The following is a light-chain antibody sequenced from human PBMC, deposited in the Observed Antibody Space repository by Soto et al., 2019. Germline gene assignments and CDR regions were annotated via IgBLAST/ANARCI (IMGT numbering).Light chain of an antibody. Sequence: DIQMTQSPPTLSASVGDRVTLTCRASQSSSGWLAWYQQKPGKAPKLLIYDASTLESGVPSRFSGSGSGTEFTLTISSLQPEDFATYYCHQYNTYSQTFGQGTKVEI. CDR3: HQYNTYSQT. V-gene: IGKV1-5*01. J-gene: IGKJ1*01. CDR1: QSSSGW. CDR2: DAS.